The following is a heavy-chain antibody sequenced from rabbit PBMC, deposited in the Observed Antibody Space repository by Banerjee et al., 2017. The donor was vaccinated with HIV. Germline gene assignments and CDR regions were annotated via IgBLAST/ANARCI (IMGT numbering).Heavy chain of an antibody. CDR1: GFDFSNGYV. J-gene: IGHJ4*01. Sequence: QEQLEESGGDLVKPEGSLTLTCTASGFDFSNGYVMCWVRQAPGKGLEWIACINTSSANTVYASWAKGRFTTSKTSSTTVTLQMTSLTAADTATYFCARDVAGVIGWNFNLWGPGTLGTVS. CDR2: INTSSANT. D-gene: IGHD4-1*01. CDR3: ARDVAGVIGWNFNL. V-gene: IGHV1S45*01.